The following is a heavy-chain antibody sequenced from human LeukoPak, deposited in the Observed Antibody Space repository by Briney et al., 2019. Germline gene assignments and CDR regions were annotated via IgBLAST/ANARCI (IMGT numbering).Heavy chain of an antibody. CDR1: GGSFSGYY. Sequence: SETLSLTCAVYGGSFSGYYWSWIRQPPGKGLEWIGEINHSGSTNYHPSLKRRVTISVDTSRNQLSLKLSSVTAADTAVYYCARGQPYYDFWSGYVYYFDYWGQGTLVTVSS. CDR3: ARGQPYYDFWSGYVYYFDY. J-gene: IGHJ4*02. D-gene: IGHD3-3*01. V-gene: IGHV4-34*01. CDR2: INHSGST.